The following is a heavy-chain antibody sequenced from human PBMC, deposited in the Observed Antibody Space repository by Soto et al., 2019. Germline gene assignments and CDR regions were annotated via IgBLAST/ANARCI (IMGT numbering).Heavy chain of an antibody. J-gene: IGHJ6*02. CDR2: ISPYTGNT. CDR3: VMVDNYVTPTPQDV. D-gene: IGHD3-16*01. V-gene: IGHV1-18*01. Sequence: QVQLVQSGDEVKKPGASVKVSCKDSGYIVVNYGIAWVRQAPGQGLEWMGWISPYTGNTHSATKVHGRLTMTTDTSTSTAYMDLGSLTSDDTAVYYCVMVDNYVTPTPQDVWGQGTTVTVSS. CDR1: GYIVVNYG.